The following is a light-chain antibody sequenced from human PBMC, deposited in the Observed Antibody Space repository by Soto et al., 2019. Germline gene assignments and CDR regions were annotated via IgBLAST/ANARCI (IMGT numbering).Light chain of an antibody. CDR3: QQYASSPYN. J-gene: IGKJ2*01. Sequence: EIVLTQSPGPLSLSPGEKVTLSCRASQSVSSSYFAWYQQKPGQSPRLLIYGASSRATGTPDRFSGSESGTDFTLTISRLEPEDVAVYYCQQYASSPYNFGQGTTLEIK. CDR2: GAS. CDR1: QSVSSSY. V-gene: IGKV3-20*01.